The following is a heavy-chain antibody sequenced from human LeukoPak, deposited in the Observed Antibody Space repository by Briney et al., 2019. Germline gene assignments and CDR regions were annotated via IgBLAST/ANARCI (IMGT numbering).Heavy chain of an antibody. V-gene: IGHV1-2*02. Sequence: ASVKVSCKAFGYTFTSNYMHWVRQAPGQGPEWMGVISPSGGSTTYAQKFQGRVTMTRDTSIGTAYMELNRLRSDDTAVYYCARVSARSSGSSSFFDPWGQGTLVTVSS. CDR1: GYTFTSNY. CDR2: ISPSGGST. CDR3: ARVSARSSGSSSFFDP. J-gene: IGHJ5*02. D-gene: IGHD6-25*01.